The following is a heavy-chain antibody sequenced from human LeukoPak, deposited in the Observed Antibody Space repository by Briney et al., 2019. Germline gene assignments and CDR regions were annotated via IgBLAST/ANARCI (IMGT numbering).Heavy chain of an antibody. J-gene: IGHJ3*02. CDR2: INSDGINT. CDR3: ARDSGSYWKRGAFDI. V-gene: IGHV3-74*01. Sequence: PGGSLRLSCAASGFTFSDYYMSWVRQAPGKGLVWVSRINSDGINTSYADSVKGRFTISRDNAKNTLNLQMNSLRAEDTAVYYCARDSGSYWKRGAFDIWGQGTMVTVSS. CDR1: GFTFSDYY. D-gene: IGHD1-26*01.